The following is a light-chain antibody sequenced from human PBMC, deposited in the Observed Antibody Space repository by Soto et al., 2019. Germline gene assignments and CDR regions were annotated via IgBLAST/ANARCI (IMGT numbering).Light chain of an antibody. CDR1: QTIDRH. Sequence: DIQMTQSPSSLSASVGDRVTITCRASQTIDRHLNWYQQKPGKAPKLLIYGASSLQSGVPSGFSGSGSVTDFTITITSLQPEDFATYYCQQGYNTPRTFGQGTKLEMK. J-gene: IGKJ1*01. V-gene: IGKV1-39*01. CDR3: QQGYNTPRT. CDR2: GAS.